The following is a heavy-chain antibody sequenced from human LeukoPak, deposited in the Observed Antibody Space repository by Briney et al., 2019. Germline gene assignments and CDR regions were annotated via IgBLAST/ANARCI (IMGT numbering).Heavy chain of an antibody. J-gene: IGHJ4*02. CDR1: GDSITNSNYF. D-gene: IGHD2-21*02. CDR3: ARRSPLVVVTAAHYYDY. V-gene: IGHV4-39*01. CDR2: VFYNGNT. Sequence: SETLSLTCTVSGDSITNSNYFWGWIRQPPGQGLEWIGEVFYNGNTYYNPSLKSRVIISTDTSKNQFSLTLTAVTASDTAIYYCARRSPLVVVTAAHYYDYWGQGTLVTVSS.